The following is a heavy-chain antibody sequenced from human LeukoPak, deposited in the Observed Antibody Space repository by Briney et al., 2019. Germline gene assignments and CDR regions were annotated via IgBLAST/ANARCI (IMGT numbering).Heavy chain of an antibody. J-gene: IGHJ4*02. Sequence: GGSLRLSCAASGFTLTNAWMNWVRQAPGKGLEWVSYISSSGSTIYYADSVKGRFTISRDNAKNSLYLQMNSLRAEDTAVYYCARELRGHQDYWGQGTLVTVSS. V-gene: IGHV3-48*04. D-gene: IGHD3-16*01. CDR2: ISSSGSTI. CDR1: GFTLTNAW. CDR3: ARELRGHQDY.